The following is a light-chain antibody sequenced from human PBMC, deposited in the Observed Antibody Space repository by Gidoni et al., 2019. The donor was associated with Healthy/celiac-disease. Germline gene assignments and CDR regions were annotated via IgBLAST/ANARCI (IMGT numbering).Light chain of an antibody. Sequence: DNVLTQSPATPSLSPGERATPSCTASQSVSSYLAWYQQKPGQAPELLIYDASNRATGIPARFSGSGSETDFTRTISSLEPEDFAVYYCQQRSNWPPYLTFGGGTKVEIK. CDR1: QSVSSY. CDR3: QQRSNWPPYLT. V-gene: IGKV3-11*01. CDR2: DAS. J-gene: IGKJ4*01.